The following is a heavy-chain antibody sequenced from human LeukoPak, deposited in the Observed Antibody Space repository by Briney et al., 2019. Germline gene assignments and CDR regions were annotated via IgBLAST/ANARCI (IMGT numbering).Heavy chain of an antibody. CDR1: GLSFNTYW. CDR3: GRGPGYRSDY. J-gene: IGHJ4*02. CDR2: INQDGSEK. V-gene: IGHV3-7*05. Sequence: GGSLRLSCAASGLSFNTYWMTWVRQAPGKGLEWVANINQDGSEKNYVGSVKGRFTISRDSAKKSLYLQMNSLRAEDTAVYYCGRGPGYRSDYWGQGTRVPVSS. D-gene: IGHD5-18*01.